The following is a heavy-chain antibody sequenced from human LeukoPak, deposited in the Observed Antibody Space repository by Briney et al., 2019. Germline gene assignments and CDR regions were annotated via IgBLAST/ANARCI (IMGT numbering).Heavy chain of an antibody. D-gene: IGHD3-10*01. Sequence: SETLSLTCTVSGGSISIYYWGWIRQPPGKGLEWIGYIYNSGSTNYNPSLKSRVTISVDTSKNQLSLKLSSVTAADTAVYYCARDHGGSKNYPYYFDYWGQGTLVTVSS. CDR2: IYNSGST. J-gene: IGHJ4*02. V-gene: IGHV4-59*01. CDR3: ARDHGGSKNYPYYFDY. CDR1: GGSISIYY.